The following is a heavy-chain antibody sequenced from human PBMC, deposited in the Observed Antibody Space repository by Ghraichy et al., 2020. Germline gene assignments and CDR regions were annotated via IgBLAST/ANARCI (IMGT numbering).Heavy chain of an antibody. J-gene: IGHJ4*02. Sequence: SQTLSLTCTVSGGSISSSRYNWGWIRQPPGKGLEWIGNVYYSGNTYYNPSLKSRLTISVDTSKNQFSLKLSSVTAADTAVYYCASVDDRRGHYVGGDFDYWGQGTLVTVSS. CDR1: GGSISSSRYN. V-gene: IGHV4-39*01. CDR3: ASVDDRRGHYVGGDFDY. CDR2: VYYSGNT. D-gene: IGHD3-22*01.